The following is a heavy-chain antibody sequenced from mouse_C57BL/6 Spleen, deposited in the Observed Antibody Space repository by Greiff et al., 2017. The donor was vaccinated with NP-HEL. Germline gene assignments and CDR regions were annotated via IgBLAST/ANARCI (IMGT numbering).Heavy chain of an antibody. Sequence: VQLKESGAELVRPGASVKLSCTASGFNIKDYYMHWVKQRPEQGLEWIGRIDPEDGDTEYAPKFQGKATMTADTSSNTAYLQLSSLTSEDTAVYYCTVIYYGNYGYFDYWGQGTTLTVSS. D-gene: IGHD2-1*01. CDR1: GFNIKDYY. CDR3: TVIYYGNYGYFDY. V-gene: IGHV14-1*01. CDR2: IDPEDGDT. J-gene: IGHJ2*01.